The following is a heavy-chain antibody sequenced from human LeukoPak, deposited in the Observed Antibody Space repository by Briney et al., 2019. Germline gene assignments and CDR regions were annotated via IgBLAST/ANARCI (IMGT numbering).Heavy chain of an antibody. CDR1: GYSISGGYY. V-gene: IGHV4-38-2*01. J-gene: IGHJ4*02. CDR2: IYHSGST. CDR3: TRHVSSGSPPYYFDY. Sequence: TSETLSLTSAVSGYSISGGYYWGWIRQPPGKGLEWIGSIYHSGSTYYNPSLKSRVTISVDTSKNQFSLKLSSVTAADTAVYYCTRHVSSGSPPYYFDYWGQGTLVPSSS. D-gene: IGHD3-10*01.